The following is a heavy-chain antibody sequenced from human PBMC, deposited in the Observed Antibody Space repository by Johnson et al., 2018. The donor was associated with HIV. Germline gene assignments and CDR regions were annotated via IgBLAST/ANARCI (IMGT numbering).Heavy chain of an antibody. CDR2: ISSNGGST. J-gene: IGHJ3*02. CDR1: RFIFSSYA. CDR3: AKVAVATAAGGVPLDI. V-gene: IGHV3-64*01. D-gene: IGHD6-13*01. Sequence: EVQLVESGGGLVQPGGSLRLSCAASRFIFSSYAMHWVRQPPGKGLEYVSAISSNGGSTYYANSVKGRFTISRDNAKNSLYLQMNSLRAEDTALYYCAKVAVATAAGGVPLDIWGPGTMVTVSA.